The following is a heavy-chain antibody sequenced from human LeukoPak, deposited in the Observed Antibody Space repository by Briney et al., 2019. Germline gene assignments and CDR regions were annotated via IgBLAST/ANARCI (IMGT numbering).Heavy chain of an antibody. CDR1: GFTFDDYA. Sequence: PGGSLRLSCAASGFTFDDYAMHWVRQAPGKGLEWVSGISWNSGSIDYADSVKGRFTISRDNAKNSLYLQMNSLRAEDTALYYCAKGKGLSYYGSGSLSRGGMDVWGQGTTVTVSS. D-gene: IGHD3-10*01. CDR3: AKGKGLSYYGSGSLSRGGMDV. V-gene: IGHV3-9*01. J-gene: IGHJ6*02. CDR2: ISWNSGSI.